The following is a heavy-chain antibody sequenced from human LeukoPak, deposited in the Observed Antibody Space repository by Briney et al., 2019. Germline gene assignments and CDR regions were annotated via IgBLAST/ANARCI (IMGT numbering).Heavy chain of an antibody. V-gene: IGHV3-64*01. CDR3: ARGNYYDSSGYPSDNWFDP. CDR2: ISSNGGST. D-gene: IGHD3-22*01. Sequence: GGSLRLSCAASGFTFSSYAMHWVRQAPGKGLEYVSAISSNGGSTYYANSVKGRFTISRDNSKNTLYLQMGNLRAEDMAVYYCARGNYYDSSGYPSDNWFDPWGQGTLVTVSS. J-gene: IGHJ5*02. CDR1: GFTFSSYA.